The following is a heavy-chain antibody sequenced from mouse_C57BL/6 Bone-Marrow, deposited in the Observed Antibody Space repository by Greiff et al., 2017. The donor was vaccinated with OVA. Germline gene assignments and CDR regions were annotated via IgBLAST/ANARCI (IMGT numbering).Heavy chain of an antibody. CDR3: TRDDGYASYWYFDV. CDR1: GFTFSSYA. CDR2: ISSGGDYI. D-gene: IGHD2-2*01. V-gene: IGHV5-9-1*02. J-gene: IGHJ1*03. Sequence: EVQLVESGEGLVKPGGSLKLSCAASGFTFSSYAMSWVRQTPEKRLEWVAYISSGGDYIYYADTVKGRFTISRDNARNTLYLQMSSLKSEDTAMYYCTRDDGYASYWYFDVWGTGTTVTVSS.